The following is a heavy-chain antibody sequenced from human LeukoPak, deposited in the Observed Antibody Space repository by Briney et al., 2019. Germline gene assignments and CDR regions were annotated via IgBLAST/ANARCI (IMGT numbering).Heavy chain of an antibody. V-gene: IGHV4-39*07. D-gene: IGHD2-2*03. CDR1: GGSISSSSYY. Sequence: SQTLSLTCTVSGGSISSSSYYWGWIRQPPGKGLEWIGSIYYSGSTYYNPSLKSRVTISVDTSKNQFSLKLSSVTAADTAVYYCARLDIVVVPAARDYYYYMDVWGKGTTVTVSS. CDR2: IYYSGST. J-gene: IGHJ6*03. CDR3: ARLDIVVVPAARDYYYYMDV.